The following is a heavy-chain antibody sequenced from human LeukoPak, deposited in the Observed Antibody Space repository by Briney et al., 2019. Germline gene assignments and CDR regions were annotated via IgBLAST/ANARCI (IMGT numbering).Heavy chain of an antibody. V-gene: IGHV3-30*18. Sequence: GGSLRLSCTVSAGFTFDYYGMHWVRPAPGKGPEGLSFISFDGNKKFYRDSLKGRFTISRDNSKNTLYLEMNSLRPDDTALYHCAKDPKRGIATYFEYWGRGTLVTAS. CDR2: ISFDGNKK. J-gene: IGHJ4*02. D-gene: IGHD6-13*01. CDR3: AKDPKRGIATYFEY. CDR1: GFTFDYYG.